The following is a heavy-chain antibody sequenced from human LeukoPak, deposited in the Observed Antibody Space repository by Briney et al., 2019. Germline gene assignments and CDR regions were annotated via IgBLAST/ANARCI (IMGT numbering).Heavy chain of an antibody. V-gene: IGHV3-30*04. Sequence: GGFLRLSCAASGFTFSSYAMHWVRQAPGKGLEWVAVISYDGSNKYYADSVKGRFTISRDNSKNTLYLQMNSLRAEDTAVYYCARGYYDILTTALYYYYGMDVWGQGTTVTVS. CDR3: ARGYYDILTTALYYYYGMDV. J-gene: IGHJ6*02. D-gene: IGHD3-9*01. CDR2: ISYDGSNK. CDR1: GFTFSSYA.